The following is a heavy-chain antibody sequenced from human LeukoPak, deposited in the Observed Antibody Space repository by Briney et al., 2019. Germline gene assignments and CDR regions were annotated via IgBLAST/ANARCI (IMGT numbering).Heavy chain of an antibody. CDR3: AKGSSGSYAPYFDY. V-gene: IGHV3-23*01. D-gene: IGHD1-26*01. CDR2: ISGSGTNR. CDR1: GFTFSSYA. Sequence: GGSLRLSCAASGFTFSSYAMTWVRQAPGKGLEWVSVISGSGTNRDYADSVKGRFTISRDNSKNTLYLQMNSLRAEDMAVYYCAKGSSGSYAPYFDYWGQGTLVTVSS. J-gene: IGHJ4*02.